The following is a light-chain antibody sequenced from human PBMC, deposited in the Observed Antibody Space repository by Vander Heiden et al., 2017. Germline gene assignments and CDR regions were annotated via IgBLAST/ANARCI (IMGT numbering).Light chain of an antibody. V-gene: IGLV1-40*01. J-gene: IGLJ3*02. CDR2: GNS. Sequence: QSVLTQPPSVPGAPGQRVTISCTGSSSNIGAGYDVHWYQQHPGTAPKLLIYGNSNRPSGVPDRFSGSKSGTSASLAITGLQAEDEADYYCQSYDSSLSGSWVFGGGTKLTVL. CDR3: QSYDSSLSGSWV. CDR1: SSNIGAGYD.